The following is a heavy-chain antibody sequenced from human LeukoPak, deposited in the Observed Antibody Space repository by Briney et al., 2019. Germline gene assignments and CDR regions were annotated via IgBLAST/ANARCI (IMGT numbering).Heavy chain of an antibody. D-gene: IGHD3-16*01. J-gene: IGHJ4*02. CDR2: ISYSGTT. CDR3: ARHTHASSDS. Sequence: PSETLSLTCTVSGDSISRNYWSWVRQPPGKGLEWIGYISYSGTTNYNPSLKNRVTISVDTSKNQVSLKLSSVTAADTAVYYCARHTHASSDSWGQGTLVTVSS. CDR1: GDSISRNY. V-gene: IGHV4-59*08.